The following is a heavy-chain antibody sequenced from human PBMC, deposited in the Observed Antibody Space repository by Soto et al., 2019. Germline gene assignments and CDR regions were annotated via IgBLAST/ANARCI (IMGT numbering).Heavy chain of an antibody. CDR3: TTEVDYYDSSGYYSIDY. D-gene: IGHD3-22*01. Sequence: AGGSLRLSCAAAGFSFSHAWMTWVRQAPGKGLEWVGHISSRVHGATADYAAPVKGRFTISRDDSKNTLYLQMNSLKTEDTAVYYCTTEVDYYDSSGYYSIDYWGQGTLVTVSS. V-gene: IGHV3-15*01. CDR1: GFSFSHAW. CDR2: ISSRVHGATA. J-gene: IGHJ4*02.